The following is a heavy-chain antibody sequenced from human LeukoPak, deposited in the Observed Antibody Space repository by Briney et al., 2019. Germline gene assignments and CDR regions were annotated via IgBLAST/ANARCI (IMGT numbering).Heavy chain of an antibody. CDR3: ASSLVVGDYYYYYMDV. CDR2: INHSGST. V-gene: IGHV4-34*01. D-gene: IGHD2-15*01. J-gene: IGHJ6*03. Sequence: PSETLSLTCAVYGGSFSGYYWSWIRQPPGKGLEWIGEINHSGSTNYNPSLKSRVTISVDTSKNQFSLKLGSVTAADTAVYYCASSLVVGDYYYYYMDVWGKGTTVTVSS. CDR1: GGSFSGYY.